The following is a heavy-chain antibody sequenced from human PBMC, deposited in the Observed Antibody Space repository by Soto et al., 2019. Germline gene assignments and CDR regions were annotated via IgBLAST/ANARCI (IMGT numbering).Heavy chain of an antibody. CDR3: ARDFVLVYSGYDPMFGLQRNDAFDI. D-gene: IGHD5-12*01. J-gene: IGHJ3*02. CDR1: GYTFTSYG. Sequence: ASVKVSCKASGYTFTSYGISWVRQAPGQGLEWMGWISAYNGNTNYAQKLQGRVTMTTDTSTSTAYMELRSLRSDDTAVYYCARDFVLVYSGYDPMFGLQRNDAFDIWGQGTMVTVSS. CDR2: ISAYNGNT. V-gene: IGHV1-18*01.